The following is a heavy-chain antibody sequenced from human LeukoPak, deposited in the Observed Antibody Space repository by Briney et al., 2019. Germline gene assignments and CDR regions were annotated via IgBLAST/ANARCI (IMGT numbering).Heavy chain of an antibody. CDR1: GGSISSGNYH. J-gene: IGHJ4*02. V-gene: IGHV4-30-4*01. CDR2: IHYTGSI. D-gene: IGHD3-10*01. CDR3: ARYYGAGGYPFDR. Sequence: SETLSLTCTVSGGSISSGNYHWSWIRQSPGKGLEWIGYIHYTGSIYYNPSLKSRVSISIDTSKNQFSLKLSSVTVADTAMYYCARYYGAGGYPFDRWGQGTLVTVSS.